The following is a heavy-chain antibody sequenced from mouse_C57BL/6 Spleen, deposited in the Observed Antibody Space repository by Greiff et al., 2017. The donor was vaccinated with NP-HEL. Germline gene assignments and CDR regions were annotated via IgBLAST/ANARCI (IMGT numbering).Heavy chain of an antibody. CDR1: GYTFTSYW. Sequence: QVQLQQPGAELVRPGSSVKLSCKASGYTFTSYWMHWVKQRPIQGLEWIGNIDPSDSETHYNQKFKDKATLTADKSSSTVYMELSRLTSEDSAVYFCARHEDRGYGCFDYWGQGTTLTVSS. CDR2: IDPSDSET. V-gene: IGHV1-52*01. J-gene: IGHJ2*01. CDR3: ARHEDRGYGCFDY. D-gene: IGHD1-1*01.